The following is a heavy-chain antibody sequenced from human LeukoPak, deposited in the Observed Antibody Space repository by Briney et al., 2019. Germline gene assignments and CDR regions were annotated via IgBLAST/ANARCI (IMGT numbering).Heavy chain of an antibody. J-gene: IGHJ4*02. D-gene: IGHD2-21*02. CDR2: ISSNGGST. CDR1: GFTFNSYA. V-gene: IGHV3-64D*06. Sequence: GGSLRLSCAASGFTFNSYAMSWVRQAPGKGLEYVSAISSNGGSTYYADSVKGRFTISRDNSKNTLYLQMSSLRPEDTAVYYCVKGIVVVTARAFDYWGQGTLVTVSS. CDR3: VKGIVVVTARAFDY.